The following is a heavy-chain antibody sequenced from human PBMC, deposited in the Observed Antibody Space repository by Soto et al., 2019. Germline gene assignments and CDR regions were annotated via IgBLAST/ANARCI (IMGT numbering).Heavy chain of an antibody. J-gene: IGHJ6*02. V-gene: IGHV1-69*06. D-gene: IGHD3-10*01. CDR1: GGTFSSYA. Sequence: QVQLVQSGAEVKKPGSSVQVSCKASGGTFSSYAISWVRQAPGQGLEWMGGIIPIFGTANYAQKFQGRVTITADKSTSTAYMELSSLRSEDTAVYYCARVDGSGSYYYYGMDVWSQGTTVTVSS. CDR2: IIPIFGTA. CDR3: ARVDGSGSYYYYGMDV.